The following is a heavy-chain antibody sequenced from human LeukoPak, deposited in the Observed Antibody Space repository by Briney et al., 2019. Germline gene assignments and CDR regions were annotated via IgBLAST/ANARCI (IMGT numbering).Heavy chain of an antibody. D-gene: IGHD6-19*01. J-gene: IGHJ4*02. CDR2: IYGGGNI. V-gene: IGHV3-53*01. Sequence: PGGSLRLSCAASGFTVSSNYMNWVRQAPGKGLEWVSVIYGGGNIYYADSVKGRFTISRDNSKNTLYLQMNSLRAEDTAVYYCAKEAPPQWLVPPYFDYWGQGTLVTVSS. CDR3: AKEAPPQWLVPPYFDY. CDR1: GFTVSSNY.